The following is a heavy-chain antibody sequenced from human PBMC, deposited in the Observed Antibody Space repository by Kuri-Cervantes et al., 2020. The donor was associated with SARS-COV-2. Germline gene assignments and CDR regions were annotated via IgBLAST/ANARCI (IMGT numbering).Heavy chain of an antibody. D-gene: IGHD4-17*01. V-gene: IGHV1-18*01. J-gene: IGHJ2*01. CDR1: GYTFTRYG. CDR3: ARDEPYGDYVVADAHQTRLWYFDL. CDR2: ISAYNGNT. Sequence: ASVKVSCKASGYTFTRYGISWVRQAPGQGLEWMGWISAYNGNTNYAQKLQGRVTMTTDTSTSTAYMELRSLRSDDTAVYYCARDEPYGDYVVADAHQTRLWYFDLWGRGTLVTVSS.